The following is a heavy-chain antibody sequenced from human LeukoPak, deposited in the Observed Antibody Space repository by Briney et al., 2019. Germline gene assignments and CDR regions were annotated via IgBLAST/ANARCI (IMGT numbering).Heavy chain of an antibody. CDR1: GFTVSNNY. Sequence: SGGSLRLSCAASGFTVSNNYMSWVRQAPGKGLEWVSVLYSDGYTYYADSVKGRFTISRDNSKNTLYLQMNSLRADDTAVYYCASGARRTSCLDYWGQGTLVTVSP. CDR3: ASGARRTSCLDY. CDR2: LYSDGYT. V-gene: IGHV3-53*01. J-gene: IGHJ4*02. D-gene: IGHD2-2*01.